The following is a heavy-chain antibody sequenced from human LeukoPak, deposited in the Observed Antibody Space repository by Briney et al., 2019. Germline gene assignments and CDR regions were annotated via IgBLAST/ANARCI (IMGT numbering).Heavy chain of an antibody. Sequence: SVKVSCKASGGTFSSYAISWVRQAPGQGLEWMGGIIPIFGTANYAQKFQGRVTITADESTSTAYMELSSLRSEDTAVYYCARGQLELRPRYYHYMDVWGKGTTVTVSS. CDR2: IIPIFGTA. D-gene: IGHD1-7*01. V-gene: IGHV1-69*01. CDR3: ARGQLELRPRYYHYMDV. J-gene: IGHJ6*03. CDR1: GGTFSSYA.